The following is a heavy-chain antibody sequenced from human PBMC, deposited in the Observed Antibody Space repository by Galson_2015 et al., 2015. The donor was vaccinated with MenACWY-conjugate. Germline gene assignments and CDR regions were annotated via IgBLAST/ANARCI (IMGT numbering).Heavy chain of an antibody. V-gene: IGHV3-15*01. CDR1: GFTFSNAW. J-gene: IGHJ4*02. Sequence: SLRLSCAASGFTFSNAWMSWVRQAPGKGLEWVGRIKSKTDGGTTDYAAPVKGRFTISRDDSKNTLYLQMNSLKTEDTAVYYCTTGVIQGWELRLRDNFDYWGQGTLVTVSS. D-gene: IGHD1-26*01. CDR3: TTGVIQGWELRLRDNFDY. CDR2: IKSKTDGGTT.